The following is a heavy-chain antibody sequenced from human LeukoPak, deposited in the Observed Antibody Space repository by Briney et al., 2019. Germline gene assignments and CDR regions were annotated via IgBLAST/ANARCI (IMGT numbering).Heavy chain of an antibody. CDR2: IDPSDSYT. J-gene: IGHJ4*02. D-gene: IGHD6-19*01. V-gene: IGHV5-10-1*01. Sequence: PGESLKISCKGSGYSFTSYWINWGRQMPGKGLEWMGRIDPSDSYTNYSPSFQGHVIISVDKSIRTAYLQWGRPKASHTAMDSRSRRDRTGWYNFDSWGQGNLVTVSS. CDR3: SRRDRTGWYNFDS. CDR1: GYSFTSYW.